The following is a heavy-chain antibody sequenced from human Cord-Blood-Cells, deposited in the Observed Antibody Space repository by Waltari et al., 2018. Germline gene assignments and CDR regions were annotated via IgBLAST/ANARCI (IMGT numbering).Heavy chain of an antibody. CDR2: ISSNGGST. V-gene: IGHV3-64*02. CDR1: GFTFSSYA. D-gene: IGHD3-16*01. CDR3: ARDGGHAFDI. Sequence: EVQLVESGEGLVQPGGSLRLSCAASGFTFSSYAMHWVRQAPGKGLEYVSAISSNGGSTYYADSVKGRFTISRDNSKNTLYLQMGSLRAEDMAVYYCARDGGHAFDIWGQGTMVTVSS. J-gene: IGHJ3*02.